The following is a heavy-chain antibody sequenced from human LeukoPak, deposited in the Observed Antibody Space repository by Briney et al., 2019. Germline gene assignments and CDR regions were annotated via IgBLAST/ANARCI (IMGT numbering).Heavy chain of an antibody. J-gene: IGHJ4*02. CDR2: FDPEDGET. V-gene: IGHV1-24*01. CDR1: GYTLTELS. Sequence: ASVKVSCKVSGYTLTELSMHWVRQAPGKGLEWMGGFDPEDGETIYAQKFQGRVTMTEDTSTDTAYMELSSLRSEDTAVYYCATDTPRKQLAAFDYWGQGTLVTVSS. CDR3: ATDTPRKQLAAFDY. D-gene: IGHD6-6*01.